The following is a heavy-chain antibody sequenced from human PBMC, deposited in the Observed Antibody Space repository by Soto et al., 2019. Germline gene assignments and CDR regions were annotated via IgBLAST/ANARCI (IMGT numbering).Heavy chain of an antibody. CDR3: ASRPRNGYNT. J-gene: IGHJ5*02. CDR2: IIPIFGTS. CDR1: GGTFSNYA. Sequence: QVQLVQSGAELKKPGSSVKVSCKSSGGTFSNYAITWVRQAPGQGLERMGGIIPIFGTSNYAQKFQGRVTFTADESITTTYMELSSLKSEDTAVYYCASRPRNGYNTWGQGTLVTVSS. V-gene: IGHV1-69*01. D-gene: IGHD5-12*01.